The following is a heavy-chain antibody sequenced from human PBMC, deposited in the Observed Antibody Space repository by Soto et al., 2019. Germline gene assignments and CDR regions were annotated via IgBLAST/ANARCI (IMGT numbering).Heavy chain of an antibody. CDR3: AKGSGRVPARGIVVVTFIDY. Sequence: PGGSLRLSCAASGFTFSSYAMSWVRQAPGKGLEWVSAISGSGGSTYYADSVKGRFTISRDNSKNTLYLQMNSLRAEDTAVYYCAKGSGRVPARGIVVVTFIDYWGQGTLVTVSS. V-gene: IGHV3-23*01. CDR2: ISGSGGST. CDR1: GFTFSSYA. J-gene: IGHJ4*02. D-gene: IGHD3-22*01.